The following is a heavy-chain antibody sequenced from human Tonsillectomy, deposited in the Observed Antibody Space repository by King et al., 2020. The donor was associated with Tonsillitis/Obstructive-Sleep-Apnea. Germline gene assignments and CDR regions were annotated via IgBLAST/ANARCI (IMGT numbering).Heavy chain of an antibody. D-gene: IGHD2-15*01. J-gene: IGHJ3*02. CDR3: ARYSNPRRECHYWDAFDI. Sequence: QLVQSGGGLVQPGGSLRLSCAASGFTFSTYWMIWVRQAPGKGLEWVANIKGDGSDKDYVDSVRGRFTISRDNAKNSLYLQMNSLRAEDTAVYYCARYSNPRRECHYWDAFDIWGQGTMVTVSS. CDR2: IKGDGSDK. CDR1: GFTFSTYW. V-gene: IGHV3-7*03.